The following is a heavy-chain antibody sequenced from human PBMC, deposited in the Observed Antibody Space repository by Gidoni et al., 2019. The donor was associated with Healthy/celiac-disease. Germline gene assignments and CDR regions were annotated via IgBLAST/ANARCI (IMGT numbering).Heavy chain of an antibody. Sequence: QMQLVQSGPEVKKPGTSVKVSCKASGFTFTSSAVQWVRQARGQRLEWIGWIVVGSGNTNYAQKFQERVTITRDMSTSTAYMELSSLRSEDTAVYYCAAVVTATTYYFDYWGQGTLVTVSS. CDR2: IVVGSGNT. D-gene: IGHD2-21*02. J-gene: IGHJ4*02. CDR3: AAVVTATTYYFDY. V-gene: IGHV1-58*01. CDR1: GFTFTSSA.